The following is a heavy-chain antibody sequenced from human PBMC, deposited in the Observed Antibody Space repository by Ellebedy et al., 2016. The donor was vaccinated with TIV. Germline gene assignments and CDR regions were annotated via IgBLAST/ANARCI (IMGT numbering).Heavy chain of an antibody. CDR1: GGNFRSYV. CDR3: ARLGVAGD. CDR2: ITPILGTA. D-gene: IGHD6-19*01. J-gene: IGHJ4*02. V-gene: IGHV1-69*13. Sequence: SVKVSXXTSGGNFRSYVISWVRQAPGQGLEWMGGITPILGTANHAQKLQGRVRITAEESTSTVFMELSSLRSEDTAVCYCARLGVAGDWGQGTLVTVSS.